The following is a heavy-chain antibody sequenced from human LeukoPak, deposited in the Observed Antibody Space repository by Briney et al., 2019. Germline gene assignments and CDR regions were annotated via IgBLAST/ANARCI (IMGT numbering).Heavy chain of an antibody. CDR1: GGSISTTSYY. V-gene: IGHV4-39*07. CDR3: ARGVAAAGTFDY. CDR2: IYYNART. Sequence: SETLSLTCTVSGGSISTTSYYWGWIRQSPGKGLEWIASIYYNARTHYNPSLRSRGTMSVDTSKNQFSLKLSSVTAADTAVYYCARGVAAAGTFDYWGQGTLVTVSS. D-gene: IGHD6-13*01. J-gene: IGHJ4*02.